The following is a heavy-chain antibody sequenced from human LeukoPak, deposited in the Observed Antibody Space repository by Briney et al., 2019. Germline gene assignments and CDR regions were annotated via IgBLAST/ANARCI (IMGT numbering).Heavy chain of an antibody. CDR1: GFTFSSYA. J-gene: IGHJ3*02. CDR3: ARDWYSGSLGAFDI. Sequence: GGSLRLSCVASGFTFSSYAMSWVRQAPGKGLEWVTAISSSGGSTYYADSVKGRFTISRDNSKNTLYLQMNSLRAEDTAVYYCARDWYSGSLGAFDIWGQGTMVTVSS. V-gene: IGHV3-23*01. CDR2: ISSSGGST. D-gene: IGHD1-26*01.